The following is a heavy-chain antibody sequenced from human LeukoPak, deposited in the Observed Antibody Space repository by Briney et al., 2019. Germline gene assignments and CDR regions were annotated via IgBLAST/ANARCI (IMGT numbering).Heavy chain of an antibody. Sequence: KPSETLSLTCTVSGGSISSYDWSWIRQPPGKGLEWIGNIYTSGSTNYNPSLKSRVTISVDTSKNQFSLKLSSVTAADTAVYYCAIVYGSGSYLDYWGQGTLVTVSS. V-gene: IGHV4-4*09. D-gene: IGHD3-10*01. CDR1: GGSISSYD. J-gene: IGHJ4*02. CDR3: AIVYGSGSYLDY. CDR2: IYTSGST.